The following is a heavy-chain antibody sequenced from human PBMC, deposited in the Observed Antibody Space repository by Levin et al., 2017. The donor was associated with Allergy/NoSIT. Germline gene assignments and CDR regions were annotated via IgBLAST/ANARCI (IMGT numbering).Heavy chain of an antibody. J-gene: IGHJ4*02. CDR3: ATTFTKQGLVVWGCDY. CDR2: IIPIFGTA. Sequence: SVKVSCKASGGTFSSYAISWVRQAPGQGLEWMGGIIPIFGTANYAQKFQGRVTITADESTSTAYMELSSLRSEDTAVYYCATTFTKQGLVVWGCDYWGQGTLVTVSS. D-gene: IGHD6-19*01. V-gene: IGHV1-69*13. CDR1: GGTFSSYA.